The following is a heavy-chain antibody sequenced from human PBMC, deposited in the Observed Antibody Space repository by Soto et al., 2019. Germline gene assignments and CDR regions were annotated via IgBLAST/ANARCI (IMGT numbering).Heavy chain of an antibody. J-gene: IGHJ4*02. D-gene: IGHD4-17*01. Sequence: QVQLVQSGAEVKKPGSSVKVSCKASGGTFSRNTVNWVRQAPGLGLEWMGGIIPIFGTTNYAQKFQGRVTITADKSTTTVYLELSSLRSEDTAVYYCARESPLYGDSPGHFDYWGQGTLVTVSS. CDR2: IIPIFGTT. CDR3: ARESPLYGDSPGHFDY. V-gene: IGHV1-69*06. CDR1: GGTFSRNT.